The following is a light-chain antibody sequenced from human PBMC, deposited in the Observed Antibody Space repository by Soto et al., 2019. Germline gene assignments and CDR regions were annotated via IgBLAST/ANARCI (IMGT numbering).Light chain of an antibody. Sequence: QSALTQPASVSGSPGQSITISCTGTSSDVGGYNYVSCFQQHPGKAPKLMIYAVTNRPSGIADRFSGSKSGNTASLTISGLQAEDEADYYCTSYTSSNTWLFGGGTKLTVL. CDR3: TSYTSSNTWL. CDR2: AVT. CDR1: SSDVGGYNY. J-gene: IGLJ2*01. V-gene: IGLV2-14*01.